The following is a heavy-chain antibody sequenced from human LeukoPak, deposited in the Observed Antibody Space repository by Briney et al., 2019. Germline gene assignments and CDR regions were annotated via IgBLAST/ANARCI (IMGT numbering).Heavy chain of an antibody. CDR2: ISSSSYI. Sequence: GGSPRLSCAASGFTFSSYSMNWVRQAPGKGLEWVSSISSSSYIYYADSVKGRFTISRDNAKNSLYLQMNSLRAEDTAVYYCARGRSGYGLDYWGQGTLVTVSS. CDR1: GFTFSSYS. CDR3: ARGRSGYGLDY. J-gene: IGHJ4*02. V-gene: IGHV3-21*01. D-gene: IGHD5-12*01.